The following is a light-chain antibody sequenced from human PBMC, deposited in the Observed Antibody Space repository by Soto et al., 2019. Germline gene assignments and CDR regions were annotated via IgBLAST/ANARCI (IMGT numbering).Light chain of an antibody. J-gene: IGLJ1*01. CDR2: DVS. Sequence: QSVLTQPASVSGSPGQSITISCSGTSSDVGRYNAVSWYQQHPGKVPQLMIYDVSIRPSGISDRFSASKSGNMASLTISGLQDDEDADYYCSSYTVSGSYVFGTGTKVTVL. CDR3: SSYTVSGSYV. V-gene: IGLV2-14*03. CDR1: SSDVGRYNA.